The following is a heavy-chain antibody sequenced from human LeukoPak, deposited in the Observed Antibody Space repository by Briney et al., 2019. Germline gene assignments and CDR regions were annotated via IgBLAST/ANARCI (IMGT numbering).Heavy chain of an antibody. J-gene: IGHJ4*02. V-gene: IGHV3-23*01. CDR1: GFTFSSYA. D-gene: IGHD4-23*01. CDR2: VGGSGTKT. Sequence: GGSLRLSCAASGFTFSSYAMSWVRQAPGKGLEWVSAVGGSGTKTYYADSVKGRFTISRDNSKNTLYLQMNSLRAEDTAVYYCAKDHGGIPHDYWGQGTLVTVSS. CDR3: AKDHGGIPHDY.